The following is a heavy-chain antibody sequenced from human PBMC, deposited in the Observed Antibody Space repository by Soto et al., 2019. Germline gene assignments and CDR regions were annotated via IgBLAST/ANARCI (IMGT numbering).Heavy chain of an antibody. CDR1: GFTFSSYS. D-gene: IGHD3-3*01. J-gene: IGHJ4*02. CDR3: AMGSRYELWSGYYTVRTSDY. Sequence: VGSLRLSCAVSGFTFSSYSLYWGRKAPRKGLEWVSSISSSSSYIYYADSVKSRFTISRDNAYKSLYSLMNSLRAEDTAVYYCAMGSRYELWSGYYTVRTSDYWGQRTLVNVFS. CDR2: ISSSSSYI. V-gene: IGHV3-21*01.